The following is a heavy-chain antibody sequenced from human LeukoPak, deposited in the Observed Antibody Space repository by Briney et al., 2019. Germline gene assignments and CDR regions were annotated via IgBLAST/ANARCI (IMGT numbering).Heavy chain of an antibody. Sequence: PSETLSLTCAVYGGSFSGYYWSWIRQPPGKGLEWIGEINHRGSTNYNPSLKSRVTISVDTSKNQFSLKLSSVTAADTAVYYCARGRLRYYYDSSGHIGGYYFDYWGQGTLVTVSS. J-gene: IGHJ4*02. CDR2: INHRGST. D-gene: IGHD3-22*01. CDR3: ARGRLRYYYDSSGHIGGYYFDY. CDR1: GGSFSGYY. V-gene: IGHV4-34*01.